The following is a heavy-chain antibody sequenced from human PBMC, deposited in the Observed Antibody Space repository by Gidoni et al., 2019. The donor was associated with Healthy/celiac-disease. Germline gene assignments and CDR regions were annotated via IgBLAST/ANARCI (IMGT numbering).Heavy chain of an antibody. CDR1: GGSFSGYY. CDR2: LNHSGST. D-gene: IGHD3-22*01. V-gene: IGHV4-34*01. J-gene: IGHJ5*02. CDR3: ARGHYYDSSDLNWFDP. Sequence: QVQLQQWGAGLLKPSETLSLTCAVYGGSFSGYYWSWIRQPPGKGLEWIGELNHSGSTNYNPSLKSRVTISVDTSKNQFSLKLSSVTAADTAVYYCARGHYYDSSDLNWFDPWGQGTLVTVSS.